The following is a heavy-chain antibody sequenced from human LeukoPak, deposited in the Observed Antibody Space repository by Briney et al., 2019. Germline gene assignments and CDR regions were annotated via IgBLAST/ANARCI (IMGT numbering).Heavy chain of an antibody. D-gene: IGHD6-6*01. CDR2: INHSGST. CDR1: GGSFSGYY. Sequence: SETLSLTCAVYGGSFSGYYWSWIRQPPGKGLEWIGEINHSGSTNYNPSLKSRVTISVDTSKNQFSLKLSSVTAADTAVYYCVRSRIAARRNSRYFDYWDQGTLVTVSS. J-gene: IGHJ4*02. V-gene: IGHV4-34*01. CDR3: VRSRIAARRNSRYFDY.